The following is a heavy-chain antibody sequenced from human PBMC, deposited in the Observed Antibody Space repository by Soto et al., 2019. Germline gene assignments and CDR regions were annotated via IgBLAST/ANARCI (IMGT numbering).Heavy chain of an antibody. J-gene: IGHJ4*02. Sequence: EVQLLESGGGLVQPGESLRLSCAASGFTFSSYAMSWVRQAPGKGLEWVSVISGSDDSTYYADSVKGRFTISRDNSKNKLYLQMNSLRAEDTAVYYCAKRSSSSTFDYWGQGTLVTLSS. CDR1: GFTFSSYA. CDR3: AKRSSSSTFDY. CDR2: ISGSDDST. D-gene: IGHD6-6*01. V-gene: IGHV3-23*01.